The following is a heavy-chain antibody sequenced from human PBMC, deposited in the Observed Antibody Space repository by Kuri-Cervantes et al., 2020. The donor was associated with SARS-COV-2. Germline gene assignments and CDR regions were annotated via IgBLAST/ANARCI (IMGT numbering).Heavy chain of an antibody. D-gene: IGHD1-26*01. CDR1: GFTFSSYT. CDR2: ISSGSSYI. J-gene: IGHJ2*01. V-gene: IGHV3-21*01. Sequence: GGSLRLSCAASGFTFSSYTMNWVRQAPGKGLEWVSSISSGSSYIYYADSVKGRFTISRDNAKNSLYLQMNSLRAEDTAVYYCASELLWYFDLWGRGTLVTVSS. CDR3: ASELLWYFDL.